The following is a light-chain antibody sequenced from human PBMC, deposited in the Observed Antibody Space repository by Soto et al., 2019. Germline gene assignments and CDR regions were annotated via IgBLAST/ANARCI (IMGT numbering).Light chain of an antibody. V-gene: IGKV3-15*01. CDR1: QSVSRY. CDR3: QQCSDWPLFT. J-gene: IGKJ5*01. CDR2: DAS. Sequence: EIVMTQSPATLSVSPGETATLSCRASQSVSRYLAWYQHRPGQAPRLLIYDASTRATGIPARFSGSGSVTEFTLTISGLQSEDFAVYYCQQCSDWPLFTFGQGTRLEIK.